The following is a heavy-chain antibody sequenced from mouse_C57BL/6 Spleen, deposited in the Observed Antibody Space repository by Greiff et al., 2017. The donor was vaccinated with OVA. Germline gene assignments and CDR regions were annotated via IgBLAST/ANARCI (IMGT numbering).Heavy chain of an antibody. Sequence: QVQLQQSGAELVKPGASVKISCKASGYAFSSYWMNWVKQRPGKGLEWIGQIYPGDGDTNYNGKFKGKATLTADKSSSTAYMQLSSLTSEDSAVYFCARSDWPYAMDYWGQGTSVTVSS. D-gene: IGHD4-1*01. CDR2: IYPGDGDT. V-gene: IGHV1-80*01. J-gene: IGHJ4*01. CDR1: GYAFSSYW. CDR3: ARSDWPYAMDY.